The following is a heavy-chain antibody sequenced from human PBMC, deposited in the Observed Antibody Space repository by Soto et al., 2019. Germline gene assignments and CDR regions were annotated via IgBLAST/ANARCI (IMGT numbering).Heavy chain of an antibody. Sequence: ASVKVSCKASGGTFSSYTISRVRQAPGQGLEWMGWISAYNGNTNYAQKLQGRVTMTTDTSTSTAYMELRSLRSDDTAVYYCARMVRGVYRGFDHWGQGTLVTVSS. J-gene: IGHJ4*02. CDR2: ISAYNGNT. CDR1: GGTFSSYT. CDR3: ARMVRGVYRGFDH. V-gene: IGHV1-18*01. D-gene: IGHD3-10*01.